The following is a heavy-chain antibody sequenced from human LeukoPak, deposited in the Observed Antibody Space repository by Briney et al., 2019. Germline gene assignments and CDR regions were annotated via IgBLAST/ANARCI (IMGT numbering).Heavy chain of an antibody. D-gene: IGHD1-26*01. CDR1: GYTFTGYY. V-gene: IGHV1-2*02. Sequence: ASVEVSCKASGYTFTGYYMHWVRQAPGQGLEWMGWINPNSGGTNYAQKFQGRVTMTRDTSISTAYMELSRLRSDDTAVYYCARAIVGATSYMDVWGKGTTVTVSS. CDR3: ARAIVGATSYMDV. J-gene: IGHJ6*03. CDR2: INPNSGGT.